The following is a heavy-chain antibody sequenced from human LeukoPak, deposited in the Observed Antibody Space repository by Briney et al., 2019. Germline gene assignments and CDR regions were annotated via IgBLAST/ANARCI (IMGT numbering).Heavy chain of an antibody. D-gene: IGHD5-18*01. J-gene: IGHJ4*01. CDR3: AKDRVSWDTPMAFDY. V-gene: IGHV3-7*03. CDR2: IGKDGSSI. CDR1: GFSLSGYF. Sequence: GGSLRLSCTASGFSLSGYFMSWVRQAPGQGLEWVANIGKDGSSIHYADSVKGRFTISRDNSRNTLYLQMNSLRAEDTAIYYCAKDRVSWDTPMAFDYWGQRTLVTVSS.